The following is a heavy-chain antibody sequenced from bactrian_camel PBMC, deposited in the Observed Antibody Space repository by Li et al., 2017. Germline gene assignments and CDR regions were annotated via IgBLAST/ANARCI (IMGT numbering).Heavy chain of an antibody. CDR2: ISAAGGGSE. V-gene: IGHV3-3*01. CDR3: AARGPYCYTKLSVRDFTY. D-gene: IGHD2*01. Sequence: VQLVESGGGSVTAGGSLRLSCSPSGYGHITKCMGWFRQAPGKERGGVASISAAGGGSEYYADSVKGRFTISQDNAKNTVYLQMNSLKPEDTAMYYCAARGPYCYTKLSVRDFTYWGQGTQVTVS. J-gene: IGHJ6*01. CDR1: GYGHITKC.